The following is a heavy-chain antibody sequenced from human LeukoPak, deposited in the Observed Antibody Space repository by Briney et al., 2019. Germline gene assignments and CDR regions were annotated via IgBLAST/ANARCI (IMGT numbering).Heavy chain of an antibody. Sequence: GGSLRLSCAASGFNFANHAMSWVRQTPGKGLKWVSAISGGGDITYYADSVTGRFTISRDNSKDTLFLQMHSLRPGDTAVYYCVREDTPATANYWGQGTLVTISS. J-gene: IGHJ4*02. CDR1: GFNFANHA. CDR3: VREDTPATANY. V-gene: IGHV3-23*01. CDR2: ISGGGDIT. D-gene: IGHD2-21*02.